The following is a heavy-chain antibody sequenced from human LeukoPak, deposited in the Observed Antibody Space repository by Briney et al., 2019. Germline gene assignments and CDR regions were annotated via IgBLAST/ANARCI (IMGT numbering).Heavy chain of an antibody. D-gene: IGHD2-2*01. V-gene: IGHV4-34*01. CDR3: ARVVRGYCSSTSCSGYYYYYGMDV. CDR2: INHSGST. Sequence: QTSETLSLTCTVSGGSISSYYWSWIRQPPGKGLEWIGEINHSGSTNYNPSLKSRVTISVDTSKNQFSLKLSSVTAADTAVYYCARVVRGYCSSTSCSGYYYYYGMDVWGQGTTVTVSS. CDR1: GGSISSYY. J-gene: IGHJ6*02.